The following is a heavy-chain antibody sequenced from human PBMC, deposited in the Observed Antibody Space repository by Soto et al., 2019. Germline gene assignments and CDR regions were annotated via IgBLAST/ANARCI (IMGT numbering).Heavy chain of an antibody. CDR3: AIEKVGAESVHVFDI. D-gene: IGHD1-26*01. CDR1: GFTVSRNY. Sequence: GGSLRLACEASGFTVSRNYMSWVRQAAGKGLEWFSVIYSGGSTYYADSVKGRFTISRDNSKNTLYLQVNSLRAEDTAVYYCAIEKVGAESVHVFDIWGQGTMVTVSS. J-gene: IGHJ3*02. V-gene: IGHV3-66*01. CDR2: IYSGGST.